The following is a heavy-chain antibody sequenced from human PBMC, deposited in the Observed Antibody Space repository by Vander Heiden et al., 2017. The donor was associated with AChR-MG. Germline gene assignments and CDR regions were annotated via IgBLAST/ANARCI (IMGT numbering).Heavy chain of an antibody. CDR3: ARSVDPTTNYYGASWFDP. D-gene: IGHD3-10*01. CDR1: GYTFTSYD. J-gene: IGHJ5*02. CDR2: MNPNSGNT. V-gene: IGHV1-8*01. Sequence: QVQLVQSGAEVKKPGASVKVSCKASGYTFTSYDINWVRQATGQGLEWMGWMNPNSGNTGYAQKFQGRVTMTRNTSISTAYMELSSLRSEDTAVYYCARSVDPTTNYYGASWFDPWGQGTLVTVSS.